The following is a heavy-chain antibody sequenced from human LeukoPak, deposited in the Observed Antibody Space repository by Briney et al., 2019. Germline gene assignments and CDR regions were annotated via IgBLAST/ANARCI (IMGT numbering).Heavy chain of an antibody. CDR3: ASLGYYYYYYMDV. J-gene: IGHJ6*03. CDR1: GGSISSSSYY. V-gene: IGHV4-39*07. Sequence: TSETLSLTCTVSGGSISSSSYYWGWIRQPPGKGLEWIGSVYYSGSTYYNPSLKSRVTIAVDTSKNHFSLKLSSVTAADTAVYYCASLGYYYYYYMDVWGKGTTVTVSS. CDR2: VYYSGST.